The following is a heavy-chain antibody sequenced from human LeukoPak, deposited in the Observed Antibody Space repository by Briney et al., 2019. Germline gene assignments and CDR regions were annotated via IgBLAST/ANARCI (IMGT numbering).Heavy chain of an antibody. CDR2: INYSGRT. Sequence: SETLSLTCTVSGDSISNSDYYWGWIRQPPGKGLEWIALINYSGRTFYNPSLRSRVTISVDMSKNQFSLNLNSVTAADTAVYYCARRRKDLNWFDPWGQGTLVAVSS. CDR3: ARRRKDLNWFDP. J-gene: IGHJ5*02. V-gene: IGHV4-39*01. CDR1: GDSISNSDYY.